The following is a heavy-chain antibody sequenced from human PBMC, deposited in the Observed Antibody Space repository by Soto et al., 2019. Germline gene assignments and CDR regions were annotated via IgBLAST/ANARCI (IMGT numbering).Heavy chain of an antibody. J-gene: IGHJ5*02. D-gene: IGHD1-7*01. V-gene: IGHV3-23*01. Sequence: EVQLLESGGRLVQPGGSLRLACAASGFTFNNYAMSWVRQAPGKGLEWVSAISDTGGSTYYADSVKGRFTISRDNSKNVVYLQMNSLRAEDTAMYYCAQPGMYNWNFADSINPIDRWGQRTLVTVSS. CDR2: ISDTGGST. CDR1: GFTFNNYA. CDR3: AQPGMYNWNFADSINPIDR.